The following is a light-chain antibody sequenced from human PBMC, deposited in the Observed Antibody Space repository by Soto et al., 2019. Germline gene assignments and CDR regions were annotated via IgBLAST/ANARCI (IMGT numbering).Light chain of an antibody. CDR1: QSVSSY. CDR2: DAS. V-gene: IGKV3-11*01. Sequence: EIVLTQSPATLSLSPGERATLSCRASQSVSSYLAWYQQKPGQAPRLLIYDASNRATGIPARFSGSGSATDFTLTISSLEPEDFAVYYCQQRSNWPPVITFGQGTRLEIK. J-gene: IGKJ5*01. CDR3: QQRSNWPPVIT.